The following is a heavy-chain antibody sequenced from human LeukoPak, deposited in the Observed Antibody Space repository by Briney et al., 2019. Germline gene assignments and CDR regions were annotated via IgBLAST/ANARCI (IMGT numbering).Heavy chain of an antibody. CDR3: GRGGKGYSYGGPNWFDP. CDR2: IIHSGST. J-gene: IGHJ5*02. Sequence: SETLSLTCAVYGGSFSGYYWSWIRQPPGKGLEWIGEIIHSGSTNHNPSLQSRVTISLHTSQNQYSLRLSSVTAADTAVYYCGRGGKGYSYGGPNWFDPWGQGTLVTVSS. V-gene: IGHV4-34*01. CDR1: GGSFSGYY. D-gene: IGHD5-18*01.